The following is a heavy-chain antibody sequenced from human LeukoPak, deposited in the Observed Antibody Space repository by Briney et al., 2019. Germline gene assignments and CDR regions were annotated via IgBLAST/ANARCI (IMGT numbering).Heavy chain of an antibody. Sequence: SETLSLTCIVSGYSITSGHYWGWIRQPPGKGLEWIGSISHSGATYYNPSLKSRVTISVDTSKNQFSLKLSSVTAADTAVYYXARVTDSSGYYRYYYYMDVWGKGTTVTVSS. CDR2: ISHSGAT. CDR3: ARVTDSSGYYRYYYYMDV. D-gene: IGHD3-22*01. CDR1: GYSITSGHY. V-gene: IGHV4-38-2*02. J-gene: IGHJ6*03.